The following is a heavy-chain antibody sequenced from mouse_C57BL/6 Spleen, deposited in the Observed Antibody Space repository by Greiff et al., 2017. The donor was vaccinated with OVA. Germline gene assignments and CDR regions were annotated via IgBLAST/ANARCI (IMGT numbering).Heavy chain of an antibody. CDR3: ARGSSYRDWYFDV. J-gene: IGHJ1*03. CDR1: GFTFSSYA. CDR2: ISDGGSYT. Sequence: DVQLVESGGGLVKPGGSLKLSCAASGFTFSSYAMSWVRQTPEKRLEWVATISDGGSYTYYPDNVKGRFTISRDNAKNNLYLQMSHLKSEDTAMYYCARGSSYRDWYFDVWGTGTTVTVSS. D-gene: IGHD1-1*01. V-gene: IGHV5-4*01.